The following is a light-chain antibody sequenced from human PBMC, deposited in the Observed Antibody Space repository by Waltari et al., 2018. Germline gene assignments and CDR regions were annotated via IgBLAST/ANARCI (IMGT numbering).Light chain of an antibody. CDR3: QQYYIPPLT. V-gene: IGKV4-1*01. CDR2: WAS. CDR1: QNVLYSSNNKNY. J-gene: IGKJ5*01. Sequence: DIVMTQSPDSLAVSLGERATINCKSSQNVLYSSNNKNYLAWYQQKPGQPPKLLIYWASTRESGVPDRFSGSGSGTDFTLTISSLQAEDVAVYYCQQYYIPPLTFGQGTRLEIK.